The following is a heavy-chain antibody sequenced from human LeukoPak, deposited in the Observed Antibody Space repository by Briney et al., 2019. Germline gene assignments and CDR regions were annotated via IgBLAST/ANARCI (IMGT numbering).Heavy chain of an antibody. J-gene: IGHJ3*02. CDR3: ASTREGHIQAGAFDI. CDR2: IYTSGST. CDR1: GGSISSYY. V-gene: IGHV4-4*07. Sequence: SETLSLTCTVSGGSISSYYWSWIRQPAGKGLEWIGRIYTSGSTNYNPSLKSRVTMSVDTSKNQFSLKLSSVTAADTAVYYCASTREGHIQAGAFDIWGQGTMVTVSS. D-gene: IGHD5-18*01.